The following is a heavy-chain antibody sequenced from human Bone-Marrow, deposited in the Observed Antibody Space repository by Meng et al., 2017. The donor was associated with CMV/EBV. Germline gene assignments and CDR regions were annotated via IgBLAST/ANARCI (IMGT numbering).Heavy chain of an antibody. CDR3: ARDGGSTFFDY. D-gene: IGHD3-16*01. Sequence: GESLKISCAASGFTFSSYAMHWVRQAPGKGLEWVSRINGDATRTSYVDSVEGRFTITRDNAKNTVHLQMNSLGVEDTAVYYCARDGGSTFFDYWGQGVLVTVSS. V-gene: IGHV3-74*01. CDR1: GFTFSSYA. CDR2: INGDATRT. J-gene: IGHJ4*02.